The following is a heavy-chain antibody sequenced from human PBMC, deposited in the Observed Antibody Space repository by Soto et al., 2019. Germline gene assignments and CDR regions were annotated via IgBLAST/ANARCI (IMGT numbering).Heavy chain of an antibody. J-gene: IGHJ6*02. D-gene: IGHD5-18*01. Sequence: SVKVSCKASGGTFSSYAISWVRQAPGQGLEWMGGIIPIFGTANYAQKFQGRVTITADESTSTAYMELSSLRSEDTAVYYCARPNTAMVPPYYYYGMDVWGQGTTVTVS. CDR1: GGTFSSYA. CDR2: IIPIFGTA. V-gene: IGHV1-69*13. CDR3: ARPNTAMVPPYYYYGMDV.